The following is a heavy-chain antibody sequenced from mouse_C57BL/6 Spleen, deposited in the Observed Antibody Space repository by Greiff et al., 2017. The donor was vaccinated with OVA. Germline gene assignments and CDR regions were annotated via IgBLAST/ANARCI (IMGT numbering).Heavy chain of an antibody. D-gene: IGHD4-1*01. J-gene: IGHJ3*01. V-gene: IGHV1-76*01. CDR1: GYTFTDYY. CDR2: IYPGSGNT. Sequence: QVQLQQSGAELVRPGASVKLSCKASGYTFTDYYINWVKQRPGQGLEWIARIYPGSGNTYYNEKFKGKATLTAEKSSSTAYMQLSSLTSEDSAVYFCARSASWDGFAYWGQGTLVTVSA. CDR3: ARSASWDGFAY.